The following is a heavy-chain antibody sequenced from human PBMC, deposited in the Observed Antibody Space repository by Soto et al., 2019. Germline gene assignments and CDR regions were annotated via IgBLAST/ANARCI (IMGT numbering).Heavy chain of an antibody. CDR3: ASDYYDRSGARRYFDL. J-gene: IGHJ2*01. D-gene: IGHD3-22*01. CDR2: IYYSGST. V-gene: IGHV4-31*01. Sequence: QVQLQESGPGLVKPSQTLSLTCTVSGGSISSGGYYWSWIRQHPGKGLEWIGYIYYSGSTYYNPCRKSPVTISVDTSKNQFSLKLSSVTAADTAVYYCASDYYDRSGARRYFDLWGRGTLVTVSS. CDR1: GGSISSGGYY.